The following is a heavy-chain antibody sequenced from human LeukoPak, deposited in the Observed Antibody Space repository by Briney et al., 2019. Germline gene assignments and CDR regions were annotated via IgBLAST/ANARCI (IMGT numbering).Heavy chain of an antibody. J-gene: IGHJ4*02. CDR2: IYHSGRS. CDR3: ARDQVECTGGTCQSRVGSDF. CDR1: GDSISNGVKY. Sequence: SETLSLTCTVSGDSISNGVKYWSWIRQHPGRGLEWIGYIYHSGRSYYNPSLKSRITMSVDTSKNQFSLDLSSVTAADTAVYYCARDQVECTGGTCQSRVGSDFWGQGTVVTVSS. D-gene: IGHD2-8*02. V-gene: IGHV4-31*03.